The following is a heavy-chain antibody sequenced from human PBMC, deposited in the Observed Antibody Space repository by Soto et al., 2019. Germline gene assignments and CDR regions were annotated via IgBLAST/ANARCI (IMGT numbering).Heavy chain of an antibody. CDR3: ARDPHCTNGVCYYFQH. Sequence: ASVKVSCKASGYTFTSYAMHWVRQAPGQRLEWMGWINAGNGNTKYSQKFQGRVTITRDTSASTAYMELSSLRPEDTAVYYCARDPHCTNGVCYYFQHWGQGTLVTVSS. V-gene: IGHV1-3*01. D-gene: IGHD2-8*01. J-gene: IGHJ1*01. CDR2: INAGNGNT. CDR1: GYTFTSYA.